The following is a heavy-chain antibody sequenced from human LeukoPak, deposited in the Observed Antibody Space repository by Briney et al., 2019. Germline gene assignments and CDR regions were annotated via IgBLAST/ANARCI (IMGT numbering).Heavy chain of an antibody. Sequence: GGSLRLSCAASGFTFSSYWMSWVRQAPGKGLEWVANIKQDGSEKYYVDSVKGRFTISRDNAKNSLYLQMNSLRAEDTAVYYCAAVGWEYSSSPLPMDVWGQGTTVTVSS. D-gene: IGHD6-6*01. CDR2: IKQDGSEK. CDR3: AAVGWEYSSSPLPMDV. J-gene: IGHJ6*02. V-gene: IGHV3-7*03. CDR1: GFTFSSYW.